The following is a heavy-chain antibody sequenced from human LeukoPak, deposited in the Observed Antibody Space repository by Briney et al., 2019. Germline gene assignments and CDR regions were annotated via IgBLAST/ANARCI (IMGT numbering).Heavy chain of an antibody. CDR2: ISGSGSDT. J-gene: IGHJ4*02. CDR3: AKDPWGSRGYFDY. CDR1: GLAYSSYA. D-gene: IGHD7-27*01. V-gene: IGHV3-23*01. Sequence: GGSLRLSCAASGLAYSSYAMSWVRHPPGKGLEWVSAISGSGSDTYYADSVKGRFTISRDNSKNTVYLRMNSLRAEDTAIYYCAKDPWGSRGYFDYWGQGTLVTVSS.